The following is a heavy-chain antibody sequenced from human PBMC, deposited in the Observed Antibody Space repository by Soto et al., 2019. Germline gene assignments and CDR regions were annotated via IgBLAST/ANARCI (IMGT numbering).Heavy chain of an antibody. J-gene: IGHJ5*02. D-gene: IGHD2-2*01. CDR2: IYWDDDK. CDR3: ARGVRSCSSNSCPNWFDP. CDR1: GFSLSTSGVG. V-gene: IGHV2-5*02. Sequence: QITLKESGPTLVKPTQTLTLTCTFSGFSLSTSGVGVGWIRQPPGKALEWLALIYWDDDKRYSPSLKSRLTITKDTSKKQVVVTMTNMDPVDTATYYCARGVRSCSSNSCPNWFDPWGLGTLVTVSS.